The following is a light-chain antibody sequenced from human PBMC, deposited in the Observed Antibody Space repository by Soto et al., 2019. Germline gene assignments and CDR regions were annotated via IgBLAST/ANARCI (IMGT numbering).Light chain of an antibody. J-gene: IGKJ1*01. CDR2: KGA. V-gene: IGKV1-5*03. CDR3: QQYRYFPWT. CDR1: QYINMS. Sequence: DIQMTQSPLTLSASVGDRVTITCRDSQYINMSLAWHQQKLGKAPKPLLYKGASLESGAPSRFSGSGSGTEFTLTISSLQPDDFATYYCQQYRYFPWTFGQGTKVDIK.